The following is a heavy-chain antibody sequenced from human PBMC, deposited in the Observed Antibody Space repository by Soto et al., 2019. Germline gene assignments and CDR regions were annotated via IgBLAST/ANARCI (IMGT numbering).Heavy chain of an antibody. V-gene: IGHV4-30-4*01. CDR3: ARNDSSGPLTSGFDY. Sequence: QVQLQESGPGLVKPSQTLSLTCTVSGGSISSGDYYWSWIRQPPGKGLEWIGYIYYSGSTYYNPSLKXRXTXXVDTSKNQCSLKLSSVTAADTAVDYCARNDSSGPLTSGFDYWGQGTLVTVSS. J-gene: IGHJ4*02. CDR2: IYYSGST. CDR1: GGSISSGDYY. D-gene: IGHD3-22*01.